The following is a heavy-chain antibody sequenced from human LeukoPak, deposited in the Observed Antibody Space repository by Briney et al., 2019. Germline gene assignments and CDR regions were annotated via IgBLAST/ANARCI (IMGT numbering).Heavy chain of an antibody. CDR1: GFTFSNYG. V-gene: IGHV3-30*02. CDR2: MQYDGSDI. CDR3: AKRTADFDY. D-gene: IGHD5-18*01. Sequence: GGSLRLSCVASGFTFSNYGTHWVRQAPGKGLEWVTFMQYDGSDIFYADSVRGRFTISRDNSKNTVFLQMNSLRAEDTALYYCAKRTADFDYWGQGTLVTVSS. J-gene: IGHJ4*02.